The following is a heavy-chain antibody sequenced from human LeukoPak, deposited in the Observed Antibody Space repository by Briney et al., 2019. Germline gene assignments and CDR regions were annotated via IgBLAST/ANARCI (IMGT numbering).Heavy chain of an antibody. CDR2: IIPILGIA. CDR3: ATDLEVVVMCARGRCRDV. CDR1: GGTFSSYA. J-gene: IGHJ6*02. V-gene: IGHV1-69*04. D-gene: IGHD2-2*01. Sequence: SVKVSCKASGGTFSSYAIIWVRQAPGQGLEWMGRIIPILGIANYAQKFQGRVTMTEDTSTDTAYMELSSLRSEDTAVYYCATDLEVVVMCARGRCRDVWGQGTTVTVSS.